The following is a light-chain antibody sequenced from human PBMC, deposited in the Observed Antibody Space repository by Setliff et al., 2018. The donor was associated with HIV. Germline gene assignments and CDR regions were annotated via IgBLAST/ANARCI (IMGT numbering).Light chain of an antibody. J-gene: IGLJ1*01. Sequence: QSALTQPPSVSGSPGQSVTISCTGTSSDVGSSNRVSWYQQPPGTAPRLMIYDINSRPSGVSNRFSGSKSGNTASLTISGLRAEDEADYYCSSHTSSITRVFGTGTKVTVL. CDR3: SSHTSSITRV. CDR1: SSDVGSSNR. CDR2: DIN. V-gene: IGLV2-18*02.